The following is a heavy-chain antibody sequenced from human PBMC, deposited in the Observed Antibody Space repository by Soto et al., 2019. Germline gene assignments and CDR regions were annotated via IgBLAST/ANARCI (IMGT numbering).Heavy chain of an antibody. CDR2: INHSGST. V-gene: IGHV4-34*01. D-gene: IGHD3-16*01. CDR3: ARGSTWVFDN. CDR1: GGSFSGYY. J-gene: IGHJ4*02. Sequence: SETLSLTCAVYGGSFSGYYWSWIRQPPGKGLEWIGEINHSGSTNYNPSLKSRVTISVDTSKNQFSLKLSSVTAADTAVYYCARGSTWVFDNWGQGTLVTVSS.